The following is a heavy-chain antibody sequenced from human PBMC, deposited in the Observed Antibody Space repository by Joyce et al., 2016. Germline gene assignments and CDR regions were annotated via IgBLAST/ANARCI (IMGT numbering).Heavy chain of an antibody. J-gene: IGHJ4*02. V-gene: IGHV4-30-2*01. CDR1: GDSFTTGGYA. D-gene: IGHD3-10*01. Sequence: QLLLQESGPGLVKTSQTLSLTCAVSGDSFTTGGYAWNWIRQPPGKGLEGIGDIYHSGNTHFAPSPQSRVTISLDRSKSQFSLKLSSVTAADTAVYYCARAPRGPGYFDSWGQGTLVTVSS. CDR2: IYHSGNT. CDR3: ARAPRGPGYFDS.